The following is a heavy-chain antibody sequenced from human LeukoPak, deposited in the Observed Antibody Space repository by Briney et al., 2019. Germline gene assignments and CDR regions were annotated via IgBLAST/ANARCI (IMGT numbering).Heavy chain of an antibody. Sequence: GESLKISCKGSGYIFIDYWVAWVRQMPGKGLEWMGTIYPADSDTRYSPSFQGQVTISVDRSISAVYLQWNSLKASDTAMYYCARESKVGNWFDPWGQGTLVTVSS. CDR1: GYIFIDYW. D-gene: IGHD2-2*01. V-gene: IGHV5-51*01. CDR2: IYPADSDT. J-gene: IGHJ5*02. CDR3: ARESKVGNWFDP.